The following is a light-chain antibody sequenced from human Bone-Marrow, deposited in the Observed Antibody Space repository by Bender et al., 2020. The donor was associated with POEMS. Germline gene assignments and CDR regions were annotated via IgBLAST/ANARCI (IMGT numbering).Light chain of an antibody. CDR1: DFGDKY. J-gene: IGLJ2*01. CDR3: QAWDTYSGI. CDR2: QDT. V-gene: IGLV3-1*01. Sequence: SYEVTQPPSVSVSPGQTASITCSGDDFGDKYVAWYQHKPCQSPVLVIYQDTKRPSGIPERFSGSNSGNTATLTISGTQAMDEADYYCQAWDTYSGIFGGGTKLTVL.